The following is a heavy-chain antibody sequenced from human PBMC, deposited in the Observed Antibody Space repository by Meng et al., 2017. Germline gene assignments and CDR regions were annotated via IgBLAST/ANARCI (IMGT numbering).Heavy chain of an antibody. CDR2: IKQDGSEK. J-gene: IGHJ4*02. CDR1: GFTFSSYW. Sequence: GESPKISRAASGFTFSSYWMSWVRQAPGKGLEWVANIKQDGSEKYYVDSVKGRFTITRDNAKNSLYLKMNSLRAEDTTVYYCASLTMTTVFNFDYWGQGTLVTVSS. CDR3: ASLTMTTVFNFDY. V-gene: IGHV3-7*01. D-gene: IGHD4-17*01.